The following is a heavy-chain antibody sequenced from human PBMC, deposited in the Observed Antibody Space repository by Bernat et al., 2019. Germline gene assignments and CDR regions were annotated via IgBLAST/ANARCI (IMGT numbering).Heavy chain of an antibody. CDR2: IDPATGKT. CDR1: RYSFISYG. CDR3: ARASGDASFSYYYGLDV. V-gene: IGHV1-3*01. D-gene: IGHD1-26*01. J-gene: IGHJ6*02. Sequence: QVQLVQSASEVKNPGASVNISCKALRYSFISYGIHWLRQAPGQRLEWMGWIDPATGKTKFSQKFQGRVTITMYTSASTVYLGLSSLRSEDTAMYDCARASGDASFSYYYGLDVWGQGATVTVSS.